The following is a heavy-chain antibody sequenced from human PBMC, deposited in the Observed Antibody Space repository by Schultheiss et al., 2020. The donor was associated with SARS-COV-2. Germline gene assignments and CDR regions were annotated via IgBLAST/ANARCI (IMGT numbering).Heavy chain of an antibody. Sequence: GGSLRLSCAASGFTFSSYAMHWVRQAPGKGLEWVAVISYDGSNKYYADSVKGRFTISRDNSKNTLYLQMNSLRAEDTAVYYCAKGRLEAVAYYYYYYGMDVWGQGTTVTVSS. CDR3: AKGRLEAVAYYYYYYGMDV. CDR2: ISYDGSNK. D-gene: IGHD2-15*01. CDR1: GFTFSSYA. J-gene: IGHJ6*02. V-gene: IGHV3-30-3*01.